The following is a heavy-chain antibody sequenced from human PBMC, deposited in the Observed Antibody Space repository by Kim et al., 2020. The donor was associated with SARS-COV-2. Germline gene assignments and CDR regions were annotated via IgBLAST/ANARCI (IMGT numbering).Heavy chain of an antibody. V-gene: IGHV3-23*01. D-gene: IGHD5-18*01. Sequence: GGSLRLSCVASGFTFSSYAMSWVRQAPGKGLEWVSAVSATGAGTYYADSVKGRFTISRDNSKNTLYLQMNSLRAEDTAVYHCAKQGSNFGYRYDFDYWGQGTLVTVSS. J-gene: IGHJ4*02. CDR2: VSATGAGT. CDR1: GFTFSSYA. CDR3: AKQGSNFGYRYDFDY.